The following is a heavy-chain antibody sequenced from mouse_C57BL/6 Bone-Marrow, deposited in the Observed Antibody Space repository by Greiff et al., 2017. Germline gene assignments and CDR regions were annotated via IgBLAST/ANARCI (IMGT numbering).Heavy chain of an antibody. CDR3: ARICYDGPYYAMDY. Sequence: LQQSGPGILQPSQTLSLTCSFSGFSLSTFGMGVGWIRQPSGKGLEWLAHIWWDDDKYYNPALKSRLTIYKDTSKNQGFLKIANVDTADTATDYCARICYDGPYYAMDYWGQGTSVTVSS. CDR2: IWWDDDK. V-gene: IGHV8-8*01. J-gene: IGHJ4*01. CDR1: GFSLSTFGMG. D-gene: IGHD2-12*01.